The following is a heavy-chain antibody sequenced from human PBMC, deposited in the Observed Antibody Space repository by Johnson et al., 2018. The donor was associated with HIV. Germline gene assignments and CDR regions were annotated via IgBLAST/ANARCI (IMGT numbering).Heavy chain of an antibody. CDR3: ARSGRCHNNGWYWWGAFDI. CDR1: GFTFSSYG. Sequence: QMQLVESGGGVVQPGGSLRLSCAASGFTFSSYGLHWVRQAPGKGLQWVAFIRNDGSNEYYADSVKGRFTISRDNSKNTLYLQMNSLRAEDTAVYYCARSGRCHNNGWYWWGAFDIWGQGTMVTVSS. J-gene: IGHJ3*02. V-gene: IGHV3-30*02. CDR2: IRNDGSNE. D-gene: IGHD6-19*01.